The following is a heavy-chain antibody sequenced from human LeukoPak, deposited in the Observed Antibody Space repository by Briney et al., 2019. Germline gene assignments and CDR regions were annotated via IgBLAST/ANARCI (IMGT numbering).Heavy chain of an antibody. D-gene: IGHD1-26*01. Sequence: SETLSLTCTVSGGSISSYYWSWIRQPPGKGLEWIGYIYYSGSTNYNPSLKSRVTISVDTSKNQFSLKLSSVTAADTAVYYCARGSFSGKEYNWFDPWGQGTLVTVSS. CDR3: ARGSFSGKEYNWFDP. V-gene: IGHV4-59*01. J-gene: IGHJ5*02. CDR2: IYYSGST. CDR1: GGSISSYY.